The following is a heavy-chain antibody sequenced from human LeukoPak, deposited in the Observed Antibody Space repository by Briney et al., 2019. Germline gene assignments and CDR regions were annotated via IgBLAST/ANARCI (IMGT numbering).Heavy chain of an antibody. J-gene: IGHJ5*02. Sequence: PSETLSLTCAVYGGSFSGYYWSWIRQPPEKGLEWIGYIYYSGSTNYNPSLKSRVTISVDTSKNQFSLKLSSVTAADTAVYYCARSRAAAGTGWFDPWGQGTLVTVSS. CDR2: IYYSGST. V-gene: IGHV4-59*08. CDR1: GGSFSGYY. D-gene: IGHD6-13*01. CDR3: ARSRAAAGTGWFDP.